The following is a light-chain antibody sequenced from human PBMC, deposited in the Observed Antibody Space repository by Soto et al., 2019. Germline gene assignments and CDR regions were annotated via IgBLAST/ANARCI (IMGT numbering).Light chain of an antibody. J-gene: IGKJ4*01. V-gene: IGKV4-1*01. CDR1: RNILYSSNNKNY. CDR2: WAS. CDR3: QQYYSAPLT. Sequence: DIVMTQSTDSLAVSLGERATINCKSSRNILYSSNNKNYLAWYQQKPGQPPKLLIYWASTRESGVPDRFSGSGSGTDFTLTISSLQAEDVAVYYCQQYYSAPLTFGGGTKVEIK.